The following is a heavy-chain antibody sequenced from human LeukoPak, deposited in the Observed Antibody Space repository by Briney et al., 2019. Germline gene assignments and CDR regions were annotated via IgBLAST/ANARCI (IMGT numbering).Heavy chain of an antibody. D-gene: IGHD1-20*01. Sequence: GGSLRLSCAASGFTFSSYAMSWVRQAPGKGLEWVAHIRQDESERYYVDFVKGRFTISRDNAKNSLYLQMNSLRAEDTAVYYCARGYNWKDSWGQGTLVSVSS. V-gene: IGHV3-7*01. CDR2: IRQDESER. CDR1: GFTFSSYA. CDR3: ARGYNWKDS. J-gene: IGHJ4*02.